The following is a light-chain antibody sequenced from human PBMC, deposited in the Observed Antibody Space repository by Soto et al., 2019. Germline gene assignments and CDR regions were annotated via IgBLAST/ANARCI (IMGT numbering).Light chain of an antibody. CDR2: GAS. Sequence: DIQMTQSPSSLSASVGDRVTITGRASQGISKYLAWFQQKPGKAPKSLIYGASSLQSGVPSRFSGSGSGSDFTLPISSLQPEDFGTYYCQHYNSLPLPVGGWTKVDIK. CDR3: QHYNSLPLP. V-gene: IGKV1-16*01. CDR1: QGISKY. J-gene: IGKJ4*01.